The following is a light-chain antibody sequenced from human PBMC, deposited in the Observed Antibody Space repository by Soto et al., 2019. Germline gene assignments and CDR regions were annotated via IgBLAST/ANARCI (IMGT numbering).Light chain of an antibody. Sequence: DIQMTQSPSSLSASVGDRVSFTCQASQDISKFLNWYQHKPGQAPSLLIYDASKSQFGVPSRFSGSGSGTDFTFTISSLQPEDNAIYYCQQYDNRPFTFGPGTKVDVK. CDR3: QQYDNRPFT. V-gene: IGKV1-33*01. J-gene: IGKJ3*01. CDR2: DAS. CDR1: QDISKF.